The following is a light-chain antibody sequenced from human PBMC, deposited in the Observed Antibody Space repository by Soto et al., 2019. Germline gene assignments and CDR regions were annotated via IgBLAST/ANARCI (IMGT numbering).Light chain of an antibody. J-gene: IGLJ2*01. CDR3: CSYAGSSTPVV. CDR1: SSDVGSYNL. Sequence: QSVLTQPASVSGSPGQSITISCNGTSSDVGSYNLVSWYQQHPGKAPKLMIFEVSKRPSGVSNRFSGSKSGNTASLTISGLQAEDEADYYCCSYAGSSTPVVFGGGTQLTVL. V-gene: IGLV2-23*02. CDR2: EVS.